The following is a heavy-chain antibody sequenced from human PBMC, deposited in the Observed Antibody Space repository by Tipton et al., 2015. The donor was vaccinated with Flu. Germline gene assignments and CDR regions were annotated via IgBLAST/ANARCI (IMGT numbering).Heavy chain of an antibody. J-gene: IGHJ5*02. CDR2: VSRSGNT. V-gene: IGHV4-38-2*02. Sequence: TLSLTCTVSGYSMRSDYFWGWIRQPPGKGLEWIGSVSRSGNTDYNPSLKSRVTISIDTSKNQFFLNMKSLTAADKAVYYCVRRDYSNYVSDPKSWFDPWGQGTLVTVSS. CDR3: VRRDYSNYVSDPKSWFDP. D-gene: IGHD4-11*01. CDR1: GYSMRSDYF.